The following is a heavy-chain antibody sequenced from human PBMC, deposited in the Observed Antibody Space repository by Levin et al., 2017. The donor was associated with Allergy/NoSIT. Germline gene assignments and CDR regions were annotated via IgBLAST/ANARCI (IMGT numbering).Heavy chain of an antibody. Sequence: GGSLRLSCAASGFTFSSYGMHWVRQAPGKGLEWVAVIWYDGSNKYYADSVKGRFTISRDNSKNTLYLQMNSLRAEDTAVYYCARDHHLYGSGSYYPLPWFDPWGQGTLVTVSS. CDR3: ARDHHLYGSGSYYPLPWFDP. J-gene: IGHJ5*02. CDR1: GFTFSSYG. CDR2: IWYDGSNK. V-gene: IGHV3-33*01. D-gene: IGHD3-10*01.